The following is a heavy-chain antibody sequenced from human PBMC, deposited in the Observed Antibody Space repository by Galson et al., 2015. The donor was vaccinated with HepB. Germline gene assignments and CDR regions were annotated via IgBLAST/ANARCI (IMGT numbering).Heavy chain of an antibody. V-gene: IGHV1-69*13. CDR2: IIPIFGTA. Sequence: SVKVSCKASGGTFSSYAISWVRQAPGQGLEWMGGIIPIFGTANYAQKFQGRVTITADESTSTAYMELSSLRSEDTAVYYCARQGREQQLVLHYYYGMDVWGRGTLVTVSS. D-gene: IGHD6-13*01. J-gene: IGHJ6*02. CDR1: GGTFSSYA. CDR3: ARQGREQQLVLHYYYGMDV.